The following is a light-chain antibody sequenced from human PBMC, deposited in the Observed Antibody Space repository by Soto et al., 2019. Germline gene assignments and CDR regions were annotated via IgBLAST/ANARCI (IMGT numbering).Light chain of an antibody. J-gene: IGLJ1*01. CDR1: SSDVGGYNY. V-gene: IGLV2-14*01. CDR2: EVS. Sequence: QSVLTQPASVSGSPGQSITISCTGTSSDVGGYNYVSWYQQHPGKAPQLMIHEVSNRPSGVSNRFSGSKSGNTASLTISGLQAEDEADYYCSSYTSSSTLVFGTGTKLTVL. CDR3: SSYTSSSTLV.